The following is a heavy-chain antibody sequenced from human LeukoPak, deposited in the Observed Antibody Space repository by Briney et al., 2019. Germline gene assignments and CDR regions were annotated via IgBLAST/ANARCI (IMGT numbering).Heavy chain of an antibody. D-gene: IGHD2-15*01. V-gene: IGHV4-38-2*02. Sequence: SETLSLTCTVSGYSISSGYYWGWIRQPPGKGLEWIGSIYHSGSTCYNPSLKSRVTISVDTSKNQFSLKLSSVTAADTAVYYCARVAEGGVVVAATNNYYFDYWGQGTLVTVSS. CDR2: IYHSGST. CDR3: ARVAEGGVVVAATNNYYFDY. CDR1: GYSISSGYY. J-gene: IGHJ4*02.